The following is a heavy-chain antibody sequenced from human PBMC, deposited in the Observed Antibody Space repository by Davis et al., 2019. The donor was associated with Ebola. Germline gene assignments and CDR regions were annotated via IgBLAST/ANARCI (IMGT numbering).Heavy chain of an antibody. CDR3: ASEWFGETD. V-gene: IGHV3-21*01. CDR1: VITFSSYA. J-gene: IGHJ4*02. Sequence: GGSLRLSCTDSVITFSSYAMTWVRQAPGKGLEWVSSISSSSSYIYYADSVKGRFTISRDNAKNSLYLQMNSLRDEDTAIYYCASEWFGETDWGQGTLVTVSS. CDR2: ISSSSSYI. D-gene: IGHD3-10*01.